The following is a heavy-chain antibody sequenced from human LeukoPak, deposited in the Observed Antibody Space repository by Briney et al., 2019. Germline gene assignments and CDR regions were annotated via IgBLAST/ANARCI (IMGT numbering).Heavy chain of an antibody. CDR1: GYTFTSYD. CDR3: ARRTRGWYNWFDP. Sequence: ASVKVSCKASGYTFTSYDINWVRQAAGQGLEWMGWMNPNSGNTGYAQKFQGRVTMTRNTSISTAYMELSSLRSEDTAVYYCARRTRGWYNWFDPWGQGTLVTVSS. V-gene: IGHV1-8*01. D-gene: IGHD6-19*01. J-gene: IGHJ5*02. CDR2: MNPNSGNT.